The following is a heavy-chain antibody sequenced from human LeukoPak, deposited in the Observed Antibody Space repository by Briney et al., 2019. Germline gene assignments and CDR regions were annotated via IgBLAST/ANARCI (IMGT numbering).Heavy chain of an antibody. CDR2: ISSSGSTI. Sequence: GGSLRLSCAASGFTFSSYEMNWVRQAPGQGLEWVSYISSSGSTIYYADSVKGRFTISRDNAKNSLYLQMNSLRAEDTAVYYCAREVVRGVIDYWGQGTLVTVSS. J-gene: IGHJ4*02. CDR3: AREVVRGVIDY. D-gene: IGHD3-10*01. CDR1: GFTFSSYE. V-gene: IGHV3-48*03.